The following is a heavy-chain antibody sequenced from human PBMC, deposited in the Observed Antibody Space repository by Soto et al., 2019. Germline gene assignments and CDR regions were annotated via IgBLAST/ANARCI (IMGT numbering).Heavy chain of an antibody. D-gene: IGHD1-26*01. CDR2: IRSRGYNYAT. Sequence: SGGSLRLSCAASGFIFSDSAIHWVRQASGKGLEWVARIRSRGYNYATAYAASVKDRFIISRDESKKTAYLQLNSLKAEDTAIYYCTRFYSDALDIWGQGTMVTVSS. CDR1: GFIFSDSA. V-gene: IGHV3-73*01. CDR3: TRFYSDALDI. J-gene: IGHJ3*02.